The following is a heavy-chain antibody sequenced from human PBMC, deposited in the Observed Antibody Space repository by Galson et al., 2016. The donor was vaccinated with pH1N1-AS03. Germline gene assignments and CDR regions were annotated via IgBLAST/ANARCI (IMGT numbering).Heavy chain of an antibody. D-gene: IGHD1-20*01. V-gene: IGHV3-30*02. CDR2: IRDDGGDK. CDR3: AKEGYNCNDGPFDGAFDI. CDR1: GFTFSTHT. Sequence: SLRLSCAASGFTFSTHTMHWVRQAPGKGLEWVAFIRDDGGDKYYAESVKGRFTISRDNSKNTLYLQMNSLRAEDTAVYYCAKEGYNCNDGPFDGAFDIWGQGTMVTVSS. J-gene: IGHJ3*02.